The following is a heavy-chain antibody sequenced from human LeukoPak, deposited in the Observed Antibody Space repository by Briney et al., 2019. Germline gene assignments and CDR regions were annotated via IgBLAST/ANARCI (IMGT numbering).Heavy chain of an antibody. V-gene: IGHV1-69-2*01. J-gene: IGHJ5*02. D-gene: IGHD1-26*01. CDR3: AYVGAPRWFDP. CDR2: VDPEDGET. Sequence: ASVKISCKVSGYTFTDYYMHWVQQAPGKGLEWMGLVDPEDGETIYAEKFQGRVTITADTSTDTAYMELSSLRSEDTAVYYCAYVGAPRWFDPWGQGTLVTVSS. CDR1: GYTFTDYY.